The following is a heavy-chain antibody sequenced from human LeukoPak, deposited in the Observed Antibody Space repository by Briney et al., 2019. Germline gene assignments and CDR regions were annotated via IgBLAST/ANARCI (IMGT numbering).Heavy chain of an antibody. CDR3: ARDNWNEDAFDI. J-gene: IGHJ3*02. CDR1: GYTFTSYY. CDR2: INPSGGST. Sequence: ASVKVSCKASGYTFTSYYMHWVRQAPGQGLEWMGIINPSGGSTSYAQKFQGRVTMTRDTSISTAYMELSRLRSDDTAVYYCARDNWNEDAFDIWGQGTMVTVSS. D-gene: IGHD1-20*01. V-gene: IGHV1-46*01.